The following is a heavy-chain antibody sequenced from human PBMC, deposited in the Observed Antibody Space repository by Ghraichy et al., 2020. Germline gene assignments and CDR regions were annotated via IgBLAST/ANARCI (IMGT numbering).Heavy chain of an antibody. Sequence: GSLRLSCAASGFTFSSYSMNWVRQAPGKGLEWVSYISSSSSTIYYADSVKGRFTISRDNAKNSLYLQMDSLRDEDTAVYYCARDHPQDIVVVPASGGEGWFDPWGQGTLVTVSS. CDR3: ARDHPQDIVVVPASGGEGWFDP. D-gene: IGHD2-2*01. CDR2: ISSSSSTI. J-gene: IGHJ5*02. V-gene: IGHV3-48*02. CDR1: GFTFSSYS.